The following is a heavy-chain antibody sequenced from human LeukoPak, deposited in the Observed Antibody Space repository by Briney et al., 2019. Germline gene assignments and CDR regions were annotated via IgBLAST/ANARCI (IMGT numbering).Heavy chain of an antibody. CDR2: IIPIFGTA. Sequence: SVKVSCKASGGTFSSYAISWVRQAPGQGLEWMGGIIPIFGTANYAQKFQGRVTITTDESTSTAYMELSSLRSKDTAVYYCARGGSAWLLLGYFDYWGQGTLVTVSS. CDR3: ARGGSAWLLLGYFDY. V-gene: IGHV1-69*05. J-gene: IGHJ4*02. D-gene: IGHD3-22*01. CDR1: GGTFSSYA.